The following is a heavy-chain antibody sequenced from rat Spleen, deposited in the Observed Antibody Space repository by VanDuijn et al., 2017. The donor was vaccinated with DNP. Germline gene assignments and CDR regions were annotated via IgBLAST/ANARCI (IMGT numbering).Heavy chain of an antibody. V-gene: IGHV5-25*01. CDR1: GFTFSNYD. D-gene: IGHD1-4*01. CDR3: ASRRDGFAY. CDR2: ISTSGGST. Sequence: EVQLVESGGGLVQPGRSLKLSCAASGFTFSNYDMAWVRQAPTKGLEWVASISTSGGSTYYRDSVKGRFTVSRDNAKSTLYLQMDSLRSEDTATYYCASRRDGFAYWGQGTLVTVSS. J-gene: IGHJ3*01.